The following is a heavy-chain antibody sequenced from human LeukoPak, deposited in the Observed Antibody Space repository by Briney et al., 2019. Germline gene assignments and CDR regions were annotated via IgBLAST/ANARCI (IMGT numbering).Heavy chain of an antibody. CDR2: IKQDGSEK. CDR1: GFTFSSYW. Sequence: GGALRLSCAASGFTFSSYWMSWVRQAPGQGLEGVANIKQDGSEKNYVDSVKGRFTISRDDAKNSLYLQMNSLRAEDTAVYHCARELKEAGGFVPWGQGTLVTVSS. V-gene: IGHV3-7*01. CDR3: ARELKEAGGFVP. D-gene: IGHD3-16*01. J-gene: IGHJ5*02.